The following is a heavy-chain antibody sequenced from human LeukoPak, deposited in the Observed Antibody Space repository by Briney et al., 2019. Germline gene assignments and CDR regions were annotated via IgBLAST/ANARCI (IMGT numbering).Heavy chain of an antibody. CDR2: IKSDGSST. J-gene: IGHJ5*02. Sequence: GGSLRLSRAASGFTFSSYWMHWVRQAPGKGLVWVSRIKSDGSSTSYADSVKGRFTISRDNAKNTLYLQMNSLRAEDTAVYYCARDPGGGGAKGHNWFDPWGQGTLVTVSS. D-gene: IGHD2-21*01. V-gene: IGHV3-74*01. CDR3: ARDPGGGGAKGHNWFDP. CDR1: GFTFSSYW.